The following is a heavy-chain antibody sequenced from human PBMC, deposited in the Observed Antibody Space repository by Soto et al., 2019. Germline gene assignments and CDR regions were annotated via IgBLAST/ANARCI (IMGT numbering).Heavy chain of an antibody. CDR2: FYSDGRK. V-gene: IGHV3-66*01. D-gene: IGHD3-22*01. Sequence: GGSVRLSCAASGFTVSSYYMSWVRQTPGKGKEWVSVFYSDGRKFYADCVNGRFTISRDKSKNTLFLQMNSLRAEDTAVYSCERGFYGSSGYYFDCWGQGT. CDR3: ERGFYGSSGYYFDC. CDR1: GFTVSSYY. J-gene: IGHJ4*02.